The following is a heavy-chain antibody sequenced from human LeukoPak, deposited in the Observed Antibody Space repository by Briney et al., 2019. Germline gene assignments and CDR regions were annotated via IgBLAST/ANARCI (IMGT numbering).Heavy chain of an antibody. CDR3: ARWLYYDSSGFRLHYFDY. CDR2: IYYSGST. CDR1: GGSISSYY. J-gene: IGHJ4*02. V-gene: IGHV4-59*01. D-gene: IGHD3-22*01. Sequence: PSETLSLTCTVSGGSISSYYWSWIRQPPGKGLEWIGYIYYSGSTNYNPSLKSRVTISVDTSKNQFSLKLSSVTAADTAVYYCARWLYYDSSGFRLHYFDYWGQGTLVTVSS.